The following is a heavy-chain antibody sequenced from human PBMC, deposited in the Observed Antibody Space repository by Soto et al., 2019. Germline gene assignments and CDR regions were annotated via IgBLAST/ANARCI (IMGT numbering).Heavy chain of an antibody. V-gene: IGHV1-46*03. CDR3: ASSAPELSWFY. CDR1: GGTFSSYA. Sequence: ASVKVSCKASGGTFSSYAISWVRQAPGQGLEWMGKINPSTGSTSYSQKFQGRVTMTRDTSTRTVYMELSSLRSEDTAVYYCASSAPELSWFYWGQGTLVTVSS. CDR2: INPSTGST. J-gene: IGHJ4*02. D-gene: IGHD3-16*02.